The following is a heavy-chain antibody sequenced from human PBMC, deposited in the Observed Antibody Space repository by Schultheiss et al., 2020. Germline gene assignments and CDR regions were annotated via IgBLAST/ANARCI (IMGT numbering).Heavy chain of an antibody. V-gene: IGHV3-23*01. D-gene: IGHD6-6*01. CDR3: ARESIAARYYFDY. CDR2: ISGSGRNT. J-gene: IGHJ4*02. Sequence: GESLKISCGASGFTFSSYAMSWVRQAPGKGLEWVSGISGSGRNTYYADSVKGRFTISRDNSKNTLYLQMNSLRAEDTAVYYCARESIAARYYFDYWGQGTLVTVSS. CDR1: GFTFSSYA.